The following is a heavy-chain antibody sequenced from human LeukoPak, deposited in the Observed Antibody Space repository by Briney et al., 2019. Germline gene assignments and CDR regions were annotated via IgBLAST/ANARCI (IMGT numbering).Heavy chain of an antibody. V-gene: IGHV4-30-2*01. CDR2: IYDRGPA. CDR1: GYAITSGGFS. Sequence: SQTLSLTCTVSGYAITSGGFSWNWIRQPPGKGLEWIGCIYDRGPAYYNPSLKSRFTISVDRPKNQFFLNVTSLTAANTAVYYCARSRQASGLFNSWGQGTLVVVSS. J-gene: IGHJ5*01. CDR3: ARSRQASGLFNS. D-gene: IGHD3-10*01.